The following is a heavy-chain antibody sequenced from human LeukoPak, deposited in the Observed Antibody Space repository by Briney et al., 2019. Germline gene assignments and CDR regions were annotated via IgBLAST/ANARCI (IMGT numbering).Heavy chain of an antibody. CDR3: AKGKRFLDYFPLDS. J-gene: IGHJ5*01. CDR2: ITWNSGTV. V-gene: IGHV3-9*03. D-gene: IGHD3/OR15-3a*01. CDR1: GFTFDDYA. Sequence: GGSLRLSCAASGFTFDDYAMHWVRQAPGKGLEWVSSITWNSGTVRYADSVKGRFIISRDNAKSSLFLEMNSLRSEDMAWYFCAKGKRFLDYFPLDSWGQGTLVIVSS.